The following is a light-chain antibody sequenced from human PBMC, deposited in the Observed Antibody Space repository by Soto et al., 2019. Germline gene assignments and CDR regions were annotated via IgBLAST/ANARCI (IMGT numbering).Light chain of an antibody. CDR1: QGISSY. Sequence: AIRMTQSPSSLSASTGDRVTITCRASQGISSYLAWYQQKPGKAPKLLIYAASTLQSGVPSRFSGSGSGTDFTLTISCLQSEDFATYYCPQYYSYPPWTFXQGTKVDIK. V-gene: IGKV1-8*01. CDR3: PQYYSYPPWT. J-gene: IGKJ1*01. CDR2: AAS.